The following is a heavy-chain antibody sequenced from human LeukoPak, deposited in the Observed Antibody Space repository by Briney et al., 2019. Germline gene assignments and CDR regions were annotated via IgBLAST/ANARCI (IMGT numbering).Heavy chain of an antibody. CDR3: ARGLNYYDSSSYLDY. D-gene: IGHD3-22*01. Sequence: GGSLRLSCADSGVTFTSHAMHWVRQAPGRGLEWVAVISYDGSKKFYADSVKGRFTISRDNSKNTLYLQMNSLRAEDTAVYYCARGLNYYDSSSYLDYWGQGTLVTVSS. CDR2: ISYDGSKK. CDR1: GVTFTSHA. J-gene: IGHJ4*02. V-gene: IGHV3-30-3*01.